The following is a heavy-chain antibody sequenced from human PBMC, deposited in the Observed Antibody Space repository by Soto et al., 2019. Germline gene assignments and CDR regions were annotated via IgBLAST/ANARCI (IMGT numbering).Heavy chain of an antibody. CDR1: GGSFSGYY. D-gene: IGHD6-13*01. CDR2: INHSGST. Sequence: LSLTCAVYGGSFSGYYWSWIRQPPGKGLEWIGEINHSGSTNYNPSLKSRATISVDTSKNQFSLKLSSVTAADTAVYYCARGEQQLVNIFDYWGQGTLVTVSS. J-gene: IGHJ4*02. CDR3: ARGEQQLVNIFDY. V-gene: IGHV4-34*01.